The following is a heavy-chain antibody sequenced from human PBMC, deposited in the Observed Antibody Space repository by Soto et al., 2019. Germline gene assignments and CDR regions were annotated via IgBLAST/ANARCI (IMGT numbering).Heavy chain of an antibody. V-gene: IGHV1-69*12. CDR3: APCLLGVNYYYGMDV. D-gene: IGHD3-16*01. Sequence: QVQLVQSGAEVKKPGSSVKVSCKASGGTFSSYAINWVRQAPGQGLEWLGGIIPIFATASYAQKFQGRVPNTADASTRNAYMELRSLRSEDTAVYYCAPCLLGVNYYYGMDVWGQGTTVTVSS. CDR2: IIPIFATA. J-gene: IGHJ6*02. CDR1: GGTFSSYA.